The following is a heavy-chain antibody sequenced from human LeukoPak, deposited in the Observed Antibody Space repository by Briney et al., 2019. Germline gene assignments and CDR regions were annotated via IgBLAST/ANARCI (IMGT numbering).Heavy chain of an antibody. CDR1: GYTFTGYY. Sequence: ASVKVSCKASGYTFTGYYIHWVRQAPGQGLEWMGWINPNSGGTNYAQKFQGRVTMTRDTSISTVYMELSRLRSDDTAVYYCARAKVEYCGGGRCSWGYWGQEPLVTVSS. J-gene: IGHJ4*02. D-gene: IGHD2-15*01. CDR3: ARAKVEYCGGGRCSWGY. V-gene: IGHV1-2*02. CDR2: INPNSGGT.